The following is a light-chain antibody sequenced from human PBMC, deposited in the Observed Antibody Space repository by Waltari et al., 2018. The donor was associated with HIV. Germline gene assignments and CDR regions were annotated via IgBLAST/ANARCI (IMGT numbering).Light chain of an antibody. J-gene: IGKJ1*01. CDR3: QQYGSSLST. V-gene: IGKV3-20*01. CDR1: QSVGSSY. CDR2: GAS. Sequence: EIVLTQSPGTLSLSPGERATLSCRASQSVGSSYLAWYQQKPGQAPRLLIYGASFRATGIPDRFSGRGSGTDFTLTISRLEPEDFAVYYCQQYGSSLSTFGQGTKVEIK.